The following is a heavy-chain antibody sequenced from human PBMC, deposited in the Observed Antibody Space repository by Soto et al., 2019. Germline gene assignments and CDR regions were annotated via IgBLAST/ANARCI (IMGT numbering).Heavy chain of an antibody. CDR3: AREKSDILTGYPDY. V-gene: IGHV1-3*01. CDR2: INAGNGNT. CDR1: GYTFTSYA. Sequence: ASVKVSCKASGYTFTSYAMHWVRQAPGQRLEWMGWINAGNGNTKYSQKFQGRVTITRDTSASTAYMELSSLRSEDTAVYYCAREKSDILTGYPDYWGQGTLVTVSS. D-gene: IGHD3-9*01. J-gene: IGHJ4*02.